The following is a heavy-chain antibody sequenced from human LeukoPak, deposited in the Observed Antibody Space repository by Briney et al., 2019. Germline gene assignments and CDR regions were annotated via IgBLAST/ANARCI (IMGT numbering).Heavy chain of an antibody. CDR1: GGSVSSGSYY. D-gene: IGHD3-3*01. V-gene: IGHV4-61*01. J-gene: IGHJ4*02. Sequence: SETLSLTCTVSGGSVSSGSYYWSWIRQPPGKGPEWIGYIYYSGSTNYNPSLKSRVTISVDTSKNQFSLKLSSVTAADTAVYYCARTADDRFDYWGQGTLVTVSS. CDR2: IYYSGST. CDR3: ARTADDRFDY.